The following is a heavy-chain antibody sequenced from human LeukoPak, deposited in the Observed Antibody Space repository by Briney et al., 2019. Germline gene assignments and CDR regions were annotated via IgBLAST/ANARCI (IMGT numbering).Heavy chain of an antibody. CDR2: ISYDGSNK. V-gene: IGHV3-30-3*01. CDR1: GFTFSSYA. J-gene: IGHJ4*02. Sequence: PGGSLRLSCAASGFTFSSYAMHWVRQAPGKGLEWVAVISYDGSNKYYADSVKGRFTISRDNSKNMLYLQMNSLRAEDTAVYYCARAIGVVNVYFDYWGQGTLVTVSS. CDR3: ARAIGVVNVYFDY. D-gene: IGHD2-15*01.